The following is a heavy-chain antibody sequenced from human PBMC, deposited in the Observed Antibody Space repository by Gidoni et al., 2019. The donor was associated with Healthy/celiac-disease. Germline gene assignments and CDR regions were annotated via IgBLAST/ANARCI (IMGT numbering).Heavy chain of an antibody. CDR1: GLTSGRYA. CDR2: SSCRCGST. V-gene: IGHV3-23*01. D-gene: IGHD1-1*01. J-gene: IGHJ4*02. Sequence: VELLDSGGGLVQPGGSVGLSWAASGLTSGRYALSWVCQAQGSGIAVCGFLQAPGEGLAWVLASSCRCGSTYYAHSVKGRFTISRDNSKNTLYLQMNILSAEDTAVYYCAKDRAAPDDDLDNWGQGTLVTVSS. CDR3: AKDRAAPDDDLDN.